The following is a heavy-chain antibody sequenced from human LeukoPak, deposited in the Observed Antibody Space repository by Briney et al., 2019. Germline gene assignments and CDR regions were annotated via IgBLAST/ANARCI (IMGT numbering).Heavy chain of an antibody. V-gene: IGHV3-48*01. J-gene: IGHJ5*02. CDR3: ARDGVTMLRGVILS. D-gene: IGHD3-10*01. CDR1: GFTFSSYS. CDR2: ISSSSRI. Sequence: GGSLRLSCAAWGFTFSSYSMKGVRQAPGKGVEGVSYISSSSRIYYSDSVKGRFTISRDNAKNALDLQMKSLRAEHTAVYYCARDGVTMLRGVILSWGQGPLAPVS.